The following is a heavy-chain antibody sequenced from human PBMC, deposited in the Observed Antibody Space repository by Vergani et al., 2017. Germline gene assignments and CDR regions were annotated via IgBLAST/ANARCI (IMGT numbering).Heavy chain of an antibody. D-gene: IGHD4-11*01. V-gene: IGHV1-8*01. CDR3: ARGASDSNYGYYYYMDV. J-gene: IGHJ6*03. CDR2: MNPNSGNT. Sequence: QVQLVQSGAEVKKPGASVKVSCKVSGYTLTELSMHWVRQATGQGLEWMGWMNPNSGNTGYAQKFPGRVTMTRNTSISTAYMELSSLRSEDTAVYYCARGASDSNYGYYYYMDVWGKGP. CDR1: GYTLTELS.